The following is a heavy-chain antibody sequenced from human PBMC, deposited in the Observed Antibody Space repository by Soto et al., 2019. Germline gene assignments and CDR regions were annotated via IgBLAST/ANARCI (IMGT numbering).Heavy chain of an antibody. D-gene: IGHD4-4*01. J-gene: IGHJ6*02. Sequence: PGGSLRLSCAASGFTFSSYTMYWVRQAPGKGLEWVAVTSYEGSNNYYVDSVRGRFTISRDNSRNTLYLQMNSLRPEDTAVYYCARALRTSNTPYDFYHNAMDVWGQGTTVTVSS. CDR2: TSYEGSNN. V-gene: IGHV3-30-3*01. CDR1: GFTFSSYT. CDR3: ARALRTSNTPYDFYHNAMDV.